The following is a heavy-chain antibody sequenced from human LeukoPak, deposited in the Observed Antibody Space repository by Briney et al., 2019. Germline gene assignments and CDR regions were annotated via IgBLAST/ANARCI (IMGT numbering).Heavy chain of an antibody. CDR2: INWSGST. CDR3: ARGGGEGQYDYVWGSYRHYYFED. D-gene: IGHD3-16*02. J-gene: IGHJ4*02. CDR1: GGFIETYY. Sequence: SETLSLTCTVSGGFIETYYWSWIRQSPGKGLEWIAFINWSGSTNYNPSLMSRVTISMDTSKSQFFLNMDSVTAADAAVYYCARGGGEGQYDYVWGSYRHYYFEDWGQGTLVTVSS. V-gene: IGHV4-59*01.